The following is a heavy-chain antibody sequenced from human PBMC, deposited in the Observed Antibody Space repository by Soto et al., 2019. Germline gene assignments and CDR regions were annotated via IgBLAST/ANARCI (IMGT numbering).Heavy chain of an antibody. Sequence: ETLSLTCTSSGGSIGSYYCSWIRQPPGKGLEWIGYIYYSGSTNYNPSLKSRVTISVDTSETQFSLKLSSVTAADTAVYYCAMTSTTATEIDTWCQQNLLTVSS. J-gene: IGHJ4*02. D-gene: IGHD4-17*01. CDR1: GGSIGSYY. V-gene: IGHV4-59*01. CDR2: IYYSGST. CDR3: AMTSTTATEIDT.